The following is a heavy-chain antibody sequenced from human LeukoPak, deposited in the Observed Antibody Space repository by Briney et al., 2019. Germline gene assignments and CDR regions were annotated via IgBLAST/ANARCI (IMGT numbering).Heavy chain of an antibody. Sequence: GGSLRLSCVASGFTFDDYAMYWVRQAPGKGLEWVSAISGGGTSTYYADSVRGRFTISRDDSKNTLYLQMNSLRAEDTAVYYCAKQIYYTSRNQRETSDCWGQGTLVTVSS. J-gene: IGHJ4*02. CDR3: AKQIYYTSRNQRETSDC. CDR1: GFTFDDYA. D-gene: IGHD3-10*01. V-gene: IGHV3-23*01. CDR2: ISGGGTST.